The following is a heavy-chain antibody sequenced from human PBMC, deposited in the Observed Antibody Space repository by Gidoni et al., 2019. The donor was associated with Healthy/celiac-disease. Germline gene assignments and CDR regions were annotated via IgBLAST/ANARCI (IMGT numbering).Heavy chain of an antibody. CDR1: GFTFADSG. CDR3: AREGYYDSSGYLPPNY. D-gene: IGHD3-22*01. Sequence: EVQLVESGGCVVRPGGSLRLSCAASGFTFADSGMSWVRQAPGKGLEWVSGINWTGGSTGYADSVKGRFTISRDNAKNSLYLQMNSLRAEDTALYHCAREGYYDSSGYLPPNYWGQGTLVTVSS. CDR2: INWTGGST. V-gene: IGHV3-20*01. J-gene: IGHJ4*02.